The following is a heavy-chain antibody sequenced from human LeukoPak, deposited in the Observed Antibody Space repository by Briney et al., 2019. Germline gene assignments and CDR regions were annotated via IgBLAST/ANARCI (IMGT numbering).Heavy chain of an antibody. D-gene: IGHD6-13*01. V-gene: IGHV3-30*03. Sequence: GGSLRLSCAASGFTFSNYGMHWVRQAPGKGLEWVAVISYDGSDKYYADSVEGRFTISRDNSRNTLYLQMNSLRAEDTAVYYCAREQPSTWYFHWGQGTLVTVSS. J-gene: IGHJ4*02. CDR3: AREQPSTWYFH. CDR2: ISYDGSDK. CDR1: GFTFSNYG.